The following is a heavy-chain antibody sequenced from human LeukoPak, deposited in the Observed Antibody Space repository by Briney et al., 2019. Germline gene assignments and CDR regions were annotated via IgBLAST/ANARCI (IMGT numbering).Heavy chain of an antibody. CDR3: ARDLWKGDGPDAFDI. D-gene: IGHD5-24*01. V-gene: IGHV1-69*04. J-gene: IGHJ3*02. Sequence: GASVKVSCKASGGTFSSYAISWVRQAPGQGLEWMGRIIPILGIANYAQKFQGRVTITADKSTSTAYMELSSLRSEDTAVYYCARDLWKGDGPDAFDIWGQGTMVTVSS. CDR1: GGTFSSYA. CDR2: IIPILGIA.